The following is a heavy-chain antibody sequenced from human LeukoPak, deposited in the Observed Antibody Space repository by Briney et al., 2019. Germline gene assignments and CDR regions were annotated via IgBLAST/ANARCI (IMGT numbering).Heavy chain of an antibody. Sequence: SGTLSLTCAVSGGSISSSNWWSWVRQPPGKGLEWIGEIYHSGSTYYNPSLKSRVTISVDTSKNQFSLKLSSVTAADTAVYYCASLDYGDYGTYWGQGTLVTVSS. V-gene: IGHV4-4*02. CDR3: ASLDYGDYGTY. D-gene: IGHD4-17*01. J-gene: IGHJ4*02. CDR1: GGSISSSNW. CDR2: IYHSGST.